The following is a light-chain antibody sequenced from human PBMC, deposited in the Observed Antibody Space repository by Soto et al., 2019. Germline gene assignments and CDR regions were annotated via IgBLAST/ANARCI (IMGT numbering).Light chain of an antibody. CDR3: QQSNSFPLT. V-gene: IGKV1-39*01. Sequence: DIQMTQSPSSLSASVGDRVTITCRASQSISSYLNWYQQKPGKAPELLIYAASSLQSGVPSRFSGSGSGTDYTLTISSLQPEDFATYYCQQSNSFPLTFGPGTKVDIK. CDR2: AAS. J-gene: IGKJ3*01. CDR1: QSISSY.